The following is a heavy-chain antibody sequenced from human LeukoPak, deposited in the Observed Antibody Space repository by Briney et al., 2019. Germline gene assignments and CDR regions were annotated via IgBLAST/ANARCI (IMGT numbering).Heavy chain of an antibody. V-gene: IGHV4-34*01. CDR3: ARGRYYDSSGYYLPPFDY. CDR1: GGSFSGYY. J-gene: IGHJ4*02. Sequence: PSETLSLTCAVCGGSFSGYYWSWIRQPPGKGLEWIGEINHSGSTNYNPSLKSRVTISVDTSKNQFSLKLSSVTAADTAVYYCARGRYYDSSGYYLPPFDYWGQGTLVTVSS. D-gene: IGHD3-22*01. CDR2: INHSGST.